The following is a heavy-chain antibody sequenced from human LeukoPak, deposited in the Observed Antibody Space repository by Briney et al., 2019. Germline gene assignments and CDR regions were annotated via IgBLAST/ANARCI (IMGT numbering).Heavy chain of an antibody. CDR2: ISGSGGST. CDR1: GFTFSSYA. Sequence: GGSRRLSCAVSGFTFSSYAMSWVRQAPGKGLEWVSAISGSGGSTYYADSVKGRFTISRDNSKNTLYLQMNSLRAEDTAVYYCAKERGPQLRFLEWARGYYGMDVWGQGTTVTVSS. J-gene: IGHJ6*02. D-gene: IGHD3-3*01. CDR3: AKERGPQLRFLEWARGYYGMDV. V-gene: IGHV3-23*01.